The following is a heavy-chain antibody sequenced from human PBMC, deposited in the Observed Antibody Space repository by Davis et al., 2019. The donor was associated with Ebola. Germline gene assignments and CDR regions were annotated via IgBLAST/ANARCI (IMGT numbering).Heavy chain of an antibody. Sequence: ASVKVSCKASGYTFSSYGISWVRQAPGQGLEWMGIINPSGGSTSYAQKFQGRVTMTRDTSTSTVYMELSSLRSEDTAVYYCAKSGLSFGVVKYHYGMDVWGKGTTVTVSS. V-gene: IGHV1-46*01. J-gene: IGHJ6*04. CDR2: INPSGGST. CDR1: GYTFSSYG. D-gene: IGHD3-3*01. CDR3: AKSGLSFGVVKYHYGMDV.